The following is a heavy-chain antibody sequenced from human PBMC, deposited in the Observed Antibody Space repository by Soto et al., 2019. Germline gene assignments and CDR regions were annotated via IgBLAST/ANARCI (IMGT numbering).Heavy chain of an antibody. CDR3: AKPGITMKVVSWYYYGMDV. Sequence: PGGSLIISCAASGFNFSSYAMSWVRQAPGKGLEWVSAISGSGGSTYYADSVKGRFTISRDNSKNTLYLQMNSLRAEDTAVYYCAKPGITMKVVSWYYYGMDVWGQGTTVTVSS. D-gene: IGHD3-22*01. J-gene: IGHJ6*02. V-gene: IGHV3-23*01. CDR2: ISGSGGST. CDR1: GFNFSSYA.